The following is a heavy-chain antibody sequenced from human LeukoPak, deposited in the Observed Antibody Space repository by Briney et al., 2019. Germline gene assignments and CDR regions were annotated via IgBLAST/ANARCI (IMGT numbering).Heavy chain of an antibody. V-gene: IGHV3-30*03. CDR3: ARGRPHGNDY. CDR1: GFTFSNYG. CDR2: ISYDGSNK. J-gene: IGHJ4*02. D-gene: IGHD4-23*01. Sequence: GSLRLSCAASGFTFSNYGMHWVRQAPGKGLEWVAVISYDGSNKYYADSVKGRFTISRDNSKNTLYLQMNSLRAEDTAVYYCARGRPHGNDYWGQGTLVTVSS.